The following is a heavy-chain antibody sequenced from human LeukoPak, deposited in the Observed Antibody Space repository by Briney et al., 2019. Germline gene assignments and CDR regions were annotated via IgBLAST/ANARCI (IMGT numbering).Heavy chain of an antibody. J-gene: IGHJ4*02. CDR2: IYTSGST. CDR1: GGSISSGSYY. CDR3: ASAYYYDSSVLDY. Sequence: SETLSLTCTVSGGSISSGSYYWSWIRQPAGKGLEWIGRIYTSGSTNYNPSLKSRVTISADTSKNQFSLKLSSVTAADTAVYYCASAYYYDSSVLDYWGQGTLVTVSS. D-gene: IGHD3-22*01. V-gene: IGHV4-61*02.